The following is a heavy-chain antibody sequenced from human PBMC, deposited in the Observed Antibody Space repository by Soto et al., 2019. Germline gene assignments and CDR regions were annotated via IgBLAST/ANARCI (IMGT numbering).Heavy chain of an antibody. Sequence: QVQLVQSGAEVKKPGASVKVSCRASGYTFTHYGITWVGQAPGQGLEWLGWINPDNGGKNTVQRLHGRLTLTTDRSTTTAYMELRSLIYDDTAVYYCAKDLDDGGRYWYFDLWGRGTLVTVSS. J-gene: IGHJ2*01. D-gene: IGHD4-17*01. CDR1: GYTFTHYG. CDR3: AKDLDDGGRYWYFDL. CDR2: INPDNGGK. V-gene: IGHV1-18*01.